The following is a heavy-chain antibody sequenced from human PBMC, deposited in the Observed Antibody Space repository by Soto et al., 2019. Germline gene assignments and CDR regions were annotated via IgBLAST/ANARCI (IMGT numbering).Heavy chain of an antibody. CDR3: ALRGRTGPVYFDY. D-gene: IGHD3-9*01. CDR2: INNSGST. CDR1: GGSFSGYY. Sequence: SETLSLTCAASGGSFSGYYWSWIRQPPGKGLEWVGEINNSGSTNYNPSIKSRVTISEDTSKNMFSLKLSSVTAADTGVYYCALRGRTGPVYFDYWGQGTLVTVSS. V-gene: IGHV4-34*01. J-gene: IGHJ4*02.